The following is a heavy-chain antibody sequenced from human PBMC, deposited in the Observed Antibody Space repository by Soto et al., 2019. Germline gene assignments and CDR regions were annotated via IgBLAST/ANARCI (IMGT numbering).Heavy chain of an antibody. CDR1: GGTFSSYA. J-gene: IGHJ3*02. CDR2: IIPIFGTA. V-gene: IGHV1-69*01. Sequence: QVQLVQSGAEVKKPGSSVKVSCKASGGTFSSYAISWVRQAPGQGLEWMGGIIPIFGTANYAQKFQGRVTITADESTSTAYMELSSLRSEDTAVYYCARGLGHYSGSGSYYNFNAFDIWGQGTMVTVSS. D-gene: IGHD3-10*01. CDR3: ARGLGHYSGSGSYYNFNAFDI.